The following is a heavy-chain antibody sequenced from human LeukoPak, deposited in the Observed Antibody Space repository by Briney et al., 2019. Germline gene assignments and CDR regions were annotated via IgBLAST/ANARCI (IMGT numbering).Heavy chain of an antibody. D-gene: IGHD3-10*01. Sequence: GASVKVSCKAAGYAFTVYYMHWGRQGPGRGLGWMGLINPNSGGTNNAQKFQGRVTITRDRSISTAYMELSRLRSDDTAVYYCARDSGDYYGSGIFRWFDPWGQGTLVTVSS. CDR3: ARDSGDYYGSGIFRWFDP. CDR1: GYAFTVYY. CDR2: INPNSGGT. V-gene: IGHV1-2*02. J-gene: IGHJ5*02.